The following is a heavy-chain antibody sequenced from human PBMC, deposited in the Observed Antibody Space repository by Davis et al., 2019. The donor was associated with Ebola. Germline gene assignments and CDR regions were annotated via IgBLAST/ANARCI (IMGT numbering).Heavy chain of an antibody. CDR3: ARSHYYNGQDL. CDR1: GFAFRDYW. D-gene: IGHD3-10*01. CDR2: TNPERVNI. J-gene: IGHJ6*02. Sequence: GESLKISCAASGFAFRDYWMHWIRETPEGLLLVADTNPERVNIRYADSVRGRFTISRDNVNSILYLQMNILRPEDSAIYYCARSHYYNGQDLWGQGTRVTVSS. V-gene: IGHV3-74*01.